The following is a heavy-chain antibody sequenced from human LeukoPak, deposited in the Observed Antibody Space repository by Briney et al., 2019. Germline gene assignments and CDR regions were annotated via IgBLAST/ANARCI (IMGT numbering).Heavy chain of an antibody. Sequence: GGSLRLSCAASGFSFSSYWMSWVRQAPGEGLEWVANIKQDGSESNYVGSVKGRFTISRDNAKNSLYLQMNSLRAEDTAVYYCAKDSYSKGDYWGQGTLVTVSS. J-gene: IGHJ4*02. V-gene: IGHV3-7*05. CDR1: GFSFSSYW. CDR3: AKDSYSKGDY. D-gene: IGHD1-26*01. CDR2: IKQDGSES.